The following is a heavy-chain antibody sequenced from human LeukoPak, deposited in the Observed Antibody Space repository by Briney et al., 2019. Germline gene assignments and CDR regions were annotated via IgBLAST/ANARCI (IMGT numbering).Heavy chain of an antibody. CDR3: VGHLPYSNYCNY. Sequence: ASETLSLTCTVSGGSISSSSYYWGWIRQPPGKGLEWIASIYYSGSTYYNTSLKSRVTISVDTSRNQFSLKLNSVTAADTAVYYCVGHLPYSNYCNYWGQGTLVTVSS. CDR1: GGSISSSSYY. CDR2: IYYSGST. D-gene: IGHD4-11*01. V-gene: IGHV4-39*01. J-gene: IGHJ4*02.